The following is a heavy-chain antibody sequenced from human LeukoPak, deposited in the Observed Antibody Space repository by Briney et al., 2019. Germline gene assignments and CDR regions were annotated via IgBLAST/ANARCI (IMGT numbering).Heavy chain of an antibody. CDR2: IKSKTDGGTT. CDR1: GFTFSNAW. Sequence: GSLRLSCAASGFTFSNAWMSWVRQAPGKGLEWVGRIKSKTDGGTTDYAAPVKGRFTISRDDSKNTLYLQMNSLKTEDTAVYYCTTLHRDNYDFWSGYPDYYYYYYMDVWGKGTTVTVSS. V-gene: IGHV3-15*01. J-gene: IGHJ6*03. CDR3: TTLHRDNYDFWSGYPDYYYYYYMDV. D-gene: IGHD3-3*01.